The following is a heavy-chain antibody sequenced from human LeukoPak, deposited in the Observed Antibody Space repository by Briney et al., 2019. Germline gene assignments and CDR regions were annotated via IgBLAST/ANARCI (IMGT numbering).Heavy chain of an antibody. CDR3: AESMGYYDAFDI. J-gene: IGHJ3*02. D-gene: IGHD2-15*01. Sequence: GGSLRLSCAASGFTFSSYGMHWVRQAPGKGLEWVAVISYDGSNKYYADSVKGRFTISRDNSKNTLYLQMNSLRAEDTAVYYCAESMGYYDAFDIWGQGTMVTVSS. CDR2: ISYDGSNK. CDR1: GFTFSSYG. V-gene: IGHV3-30*18.